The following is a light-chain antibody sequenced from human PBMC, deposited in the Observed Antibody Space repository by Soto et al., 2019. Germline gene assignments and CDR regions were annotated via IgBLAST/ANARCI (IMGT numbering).Light chain of an antibody. CDR2: GAS. Sequence: EIVMTQSPASLSVSPRERATLSCRASQNINNNLAWYQQRPDQPPRPLIYGASTRATDVPDRFSGSGSGTEFTLTINSLQSEDVAVYYCQQEYYWPLTFGPGTKVEI. CDR1: QNINNN. J-gene: IGKJ3*01. V-gene: IGKV3-15*01. CDR3: QQEYYWPLT.